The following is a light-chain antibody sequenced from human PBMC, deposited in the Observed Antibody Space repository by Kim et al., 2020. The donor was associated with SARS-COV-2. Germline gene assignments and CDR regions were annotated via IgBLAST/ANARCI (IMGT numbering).Light chain of an antibody. Sequence: SLSPRERATLSCRASQSVDSHLAWYQQKPGQVPRLLIYDATNRATGIPARFSASESGTDFTLTISSREPEDFAVYYCQQGSHWPTFGGGTKVDIK. J-gene: IGKJ4*01. CDR2: DAT. CDR3: QQGSHWPT. V-gene: IGKV3-11*01. CDR1: QSVDSH.